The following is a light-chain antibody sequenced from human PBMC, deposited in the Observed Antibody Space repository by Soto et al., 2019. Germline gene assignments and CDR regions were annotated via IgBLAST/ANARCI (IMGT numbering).Light chain of an antibody. CDR1: SSNNGTDYD. V-gene: IGLV1-40*01. CDR3: QSYDRSPSQDVV. Sequence: QSVLTQPPSGSWATGQRVTISCTESSSNNGTDYDVHWYQQLPGTAPKLLSVANTNRPSGVPDRFSGSKSGTSASLAITGLQAEDEAVYYCQSYDRSPSQDVVFGGGTKLPVL. J-gene: IGLJ2*01. CDR2: ANT.